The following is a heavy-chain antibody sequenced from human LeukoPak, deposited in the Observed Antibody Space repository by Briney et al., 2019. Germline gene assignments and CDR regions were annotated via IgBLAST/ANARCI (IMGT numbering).Heavy chain of an antibody. D-gene: IGHD3-22*01. V-gene: IGHV3-30*02. J-gene: IGHJ4*02. CDR2: IRYDGSNK. Sequence: GGSLRLSCAASGFTFSSYGMHWVRQAPGKGLEWVAFIRYDGSNKYYADSVKGRFTISRDNSKNKQYLQMNSLRAEDTAVYYCARGSEDYDSSGYYYDLGDYRGQGALVTVSS. CDR3: ARGSEDYDSSGYYYDLGDY. CDR1: GFTFSSYG.